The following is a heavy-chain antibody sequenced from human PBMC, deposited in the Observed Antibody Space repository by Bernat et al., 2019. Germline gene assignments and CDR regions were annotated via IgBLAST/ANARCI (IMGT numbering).Heavy chain of an antibody. J-gene: IGHJ6*03. V-gene: IGHV2-5*02. Sequence: QITLKESGSTLVKPTQTLTLTCTFSGFSLSTRGVGVGWIRQPPGKALEWLAPIYWDDDKRDSPSLMTRLTITKDTSKNQEVLTMTNMDPVDTATFYCARTRVYSDYYCYMDVWGRGTPVTVSS. CDR2: IYWDDDK. CDR3: ARTRVYSDYYCYMDV. CDR1: GFSLSTRGVG. D-gene: IGHD6-13*01.